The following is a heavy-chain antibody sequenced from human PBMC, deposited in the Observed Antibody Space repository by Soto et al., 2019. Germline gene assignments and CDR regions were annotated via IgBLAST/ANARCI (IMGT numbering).Heavy chain of an antibody. CDR3: AREPYSSSSDYYYYGMDV. CDR2: INPNSGGT. J-gene: IGHJ6*02. CDR1: GYTLTGYY. V-gene: IGHV1-2*04. D-gene: IGHD6-6*01. Sequence: ASVKVSCKASGYTLTGYYMHWVRQAPGQGLEWMGWINPNSGGTNYAQKFQGWVTMTRDTSISTAYMELSRLRSDDTAVYYCAREPYSSSSDYYYYGMDVWGQGTTVTVSS.